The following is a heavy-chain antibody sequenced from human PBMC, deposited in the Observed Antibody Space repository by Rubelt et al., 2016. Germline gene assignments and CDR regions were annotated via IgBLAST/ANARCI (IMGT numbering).Heavy chain of an antibody. CDR1: GFTFSDYS. CDR2: ISSSRGRT. CDR3: ARNWGRLFYFDY. D-gene: IGHD7-27*01. Sequence: VESGGGLVKPGGSLRLSCEVSGFTFSDYSLNWVRQAPGKGLEWVSYISSSRGRTNYADSVKGRFTISRDNAKNSLYLQMNSLRAEDTAVYYCARNWGRLFYFDYWGQGTLVTVSS. J-gene: IGHJ4*02. V-gene: IGHV3-21*01.